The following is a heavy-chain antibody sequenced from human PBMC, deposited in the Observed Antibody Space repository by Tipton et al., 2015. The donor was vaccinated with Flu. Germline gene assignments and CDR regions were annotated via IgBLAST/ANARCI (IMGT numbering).Heavy chain of an antibody. CDR1: GGSISSYY. CDR3: ARMKVAAGSFYMDI. CDR2: IFYSGST. D-gene: IGHD6-13*01. Sequence: TLSLTCTVSGGSISSYYWSWIRQPAGKGLEWIGYIFYSGSTHYNPSLRSRVTISVDTSKSQFSLRLSSVTAADTAVYYCARMKVAAGSFYMDIWGQGTLVTVSS. V-gene: IGHV4-59*08. J-gene: IGHJ4*02.